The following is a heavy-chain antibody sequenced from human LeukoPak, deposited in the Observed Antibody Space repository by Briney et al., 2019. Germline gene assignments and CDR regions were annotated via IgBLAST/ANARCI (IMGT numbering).Heavy chain of an antibody. D-gene: IGHD3-10*01. CDR3: ATSSLWFGRKRNYYYYYMDV. Sequence: SETLSLTCAIYGGSFSGYYWTWIRQPPGKGLEWIGEINHSGSTNYNPSLKSRVTISVDTSKNQFSLKLSSVTAADTAVYYCATSSLWFGRKRNYYYYYMDVWGKGTTVTISS. J-gene: IGHJ6*03. CDR1: GGSFSGYY. V-gene: IGHV4-34*01. CDR2: INHSGST.